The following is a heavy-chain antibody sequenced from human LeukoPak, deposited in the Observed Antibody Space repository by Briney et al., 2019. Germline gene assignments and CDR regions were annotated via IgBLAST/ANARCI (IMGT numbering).Heavy chain of an antibody. CDR1: GFTFSRYA. D-gene: IGHD5-12*01. J-gene: IGHJ4*02. V-gene: IGHV3-23*01. CDR2: IGDTGST. Sequence: GGSLRLSCAASGFTFSRYAMSWVRQAPGKGLDWGSTIGDTGSTYYADSVKGRFTLSRDNSKTTLYLQMNSLRAEDTAVYYCAKDLGEGAYDWSRYYFDYWGQGTLVTVSS. CDR3: AKDLGEGAYDWSRYYFDY.